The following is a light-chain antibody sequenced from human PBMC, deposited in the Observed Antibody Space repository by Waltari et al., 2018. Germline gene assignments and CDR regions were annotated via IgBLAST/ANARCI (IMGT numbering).Light chain of an antibody. CDR1: QGLVFSDGNTY. CDR2: NVS. CDR3: MQGKQLPWT. J-gene: IGKJ1*01. V-gene: IGKV2-30*01. Sequence: DVVVTQSPLSLSVTLGQPASISCRSSQGLVFSDGNTYLTWFYQRPGQSPRRLIHNVSKRDFGVPDRFSGSGSGTDFTLSISGVEAEDVGVYYCMQGKQLPWTFGQGTKVEIK.